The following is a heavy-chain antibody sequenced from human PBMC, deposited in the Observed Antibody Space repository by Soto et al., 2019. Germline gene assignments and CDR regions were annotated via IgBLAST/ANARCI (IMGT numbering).Heavy chain of an antibody. CDR1: GFTFSSYW. V-gene: IGHV3-7*01. D-gene: IGHD2-15*01. CDR2: IKQDGSEK. Sequence: GGSLRLSCAASGFTFSSYWMSWVRQAPGKGLELVANIKQDGSEKYYVDSVKGRFTISRDNAKNSLYLQMNSLRAEDTAVYYCARGYVAYYFDYWGQGTLVTVSS. J-gene: IGHJ4*02. CDR3: ARGYVAYYFDY.